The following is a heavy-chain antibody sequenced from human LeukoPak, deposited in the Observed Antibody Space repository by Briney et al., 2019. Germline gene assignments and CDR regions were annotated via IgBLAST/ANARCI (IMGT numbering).Heavy chain of an antibody. CDR1: GGSISSSNW. Sequence: SETLSLTCAVSGGSISSSNWWSWVRQPPGKGLEWIGYIYYSGSTNYNPSLKSRVTTSVDTSKNQFSLRLSSVTAADTAVYYCARSYYYGMDVWGQGTTVTVSS. V-gene: IGHV4-4*02. CDR3: ARSYYYGMDV. J-gene: IGHJ6*02. CDR2: IYYSGST.